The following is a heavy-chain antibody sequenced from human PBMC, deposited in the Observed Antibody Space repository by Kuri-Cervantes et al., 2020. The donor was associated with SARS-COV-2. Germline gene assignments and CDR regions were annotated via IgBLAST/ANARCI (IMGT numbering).Heavy chain of an antibody. CDR2: INHSGST. Sequence: SETLSLTCAVYGGSFSGHYWSWIRQPPGEVREWTGEINHSGSTNYHPSRKSRVTISVDTSKTQFSLKLTSGTDAETAVYSCARGYCGGGSCYSYYYYYYMDVWGQGTTVTVSS. CDR3: ARGYCGGGSCYSYYYYYYMDV. D-gene: IGHD2-15*01. V-gene: IGHV4-34*01. CDR1: GGSFSGHY. J-gene: IGHJ6*03.